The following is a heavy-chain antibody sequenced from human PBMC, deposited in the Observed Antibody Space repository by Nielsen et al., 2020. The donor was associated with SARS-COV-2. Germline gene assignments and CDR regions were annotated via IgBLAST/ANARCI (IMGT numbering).Heavy chain of an antibody. V-gene: IGHV4-34*01. CDR2: IYHSGST. CDR3: ARGVVVAAVWFDP. D-gene: IGHD2-15*01. J-gene: IGHJ5*02. Sequence: SETLSLTCAVYGGSFSGYYWSWIRQPPGKGLEWIGEIYHSGSTNYNPSLKSRVTISVDKSKNQFSLKLSSVTAADTAVYYCARGVVVAAVWFDPWGQGTLVTVSS. CDR1: GGSFSGYY.